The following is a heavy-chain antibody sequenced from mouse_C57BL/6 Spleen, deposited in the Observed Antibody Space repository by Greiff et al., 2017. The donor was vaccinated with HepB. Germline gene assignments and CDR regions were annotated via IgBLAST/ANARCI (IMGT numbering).Heavy chain of an antibody. D-gene: IGHD2-4*01. J-gene: IGHJ4*01. CDR3: ARDYYDYDGYAMDY. CDR1: GYTFTSYW. CDR2: IDPNSGGT. Sequence: VQLQQPRAELVKPGASVKLSCKASGYTFTSYWMHWVKQRPGRGLEWIGRIDPNSGGTKYNEKFKSKATLTVDKPSSTAYMQLSSLTSEYSAVYYCARDYYDYDGYAMDYWGQGTSVTVSS. V-gene: IGHV1-72*01.